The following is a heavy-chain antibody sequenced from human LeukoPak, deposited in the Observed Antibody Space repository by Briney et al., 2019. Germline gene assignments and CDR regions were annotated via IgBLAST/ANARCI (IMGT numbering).Heavy chain of an antibody. J-gene: IGHJ4*02. D-gene: IGHD3-10*01. CDR2: ISSNGGST. Sequence: GGSLRLSCAASGFTFSSYAMHWVRQAPGKGLEYVSAISSNGGSTYYANSVKGRFTISRDNSKNTLYLQMGSLRAEDMAVYYCARAQDLYGSGSYYISPSDYWGQGTLVTVSS. CDR1: GFTFSSYA. V-gene: IGHV3-64*01. CDR3: ARAQDLYGSGSYYISPSDY.